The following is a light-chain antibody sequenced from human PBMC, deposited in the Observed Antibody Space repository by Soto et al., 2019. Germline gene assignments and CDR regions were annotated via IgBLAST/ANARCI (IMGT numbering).Light chain of an antibody. CDR2: GAS. V-gene: IGKV3-20*01. Sequence: EIVLTQSPGTLSLSPGERATLSCRASQSVNSRYLAWYQQKPGQAPRLLIYGASSRATGIPDRFSGSGSGTDFTLTISRLEPEDFAVYYCQQYGSSPTTFGQGTRLEIK. CDR3: QQYGSSPTT. CDR1: QSVNSRY. J-gene: IGKJ5*01.